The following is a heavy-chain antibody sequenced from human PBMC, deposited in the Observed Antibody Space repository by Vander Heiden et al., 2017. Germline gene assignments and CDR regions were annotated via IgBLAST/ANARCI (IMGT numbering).Heavy chain of an antibody. D-gene: IGHD5-12*01. Sequence: QVQLVESGGGVVQPGRSLRLSCAAAGFTFSSYAMHWVRQAPGKGLEWVAVISYDGSNKYYADSVKGRFTISRDNSKNTLYLQMNSLRAEDTAVYYCARDPLLRFYYGMDVWGQGTTVTVSS. CDR1: GFTFSSYA. CDR3: ARDPLLRFYYGMDV. CDR2: ISYDGSNK. J-gene: IGHJ6*02. V-gene: IGHV3-30-3*01.